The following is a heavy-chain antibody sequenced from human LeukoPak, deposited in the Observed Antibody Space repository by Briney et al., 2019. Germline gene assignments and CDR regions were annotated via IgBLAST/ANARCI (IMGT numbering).Heavy chain of an antibody. CDR2: VYYSGST. D-gene: IGHD3-3*01. Sequence: SETLSPTCTVSGGSISSYYWSWIRQPPGKGLEWIGYVYYSGSTNYNPSLKSRVTISVDTSKNQFSLKLSSVTAADTAVYYCARVGRFLEWSERHFDYWGQGTLVTVSS. J-gene: IGHJ4*02. CDR3: ARVGRFLEWSERHFDY. CDR1: GGSISSYY. V-gene: IGHV4-59*01.